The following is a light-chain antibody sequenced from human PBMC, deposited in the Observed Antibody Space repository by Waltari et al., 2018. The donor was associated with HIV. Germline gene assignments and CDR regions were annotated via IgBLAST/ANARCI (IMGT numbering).Light chain of an antibody. J-gene: IGLJ3*02. CDR3: QSSDRNNQV. Sequence: SLITQPSSVAETPGTTVTSPCSRTGGSINRTRVPWYQRRPGGSPTTVIYEDAQTPSGVPGRFSGSIDSSSNSASLTISGLKPEDEADYYCQSSDRNNQVFGGGTKLTVL. V-gene: IGLV6-57*01. CDR2: EDA. CDR1: GGSINRTR.